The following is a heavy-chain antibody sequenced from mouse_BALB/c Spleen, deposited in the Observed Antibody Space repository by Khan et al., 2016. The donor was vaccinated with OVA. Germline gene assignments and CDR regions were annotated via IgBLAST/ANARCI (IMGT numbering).Heavy chain of an antibody. CDR3: TRSGYSAWFAY. V-gene: IGHV14-1*02. CDR2: NDPENGET. CDR1: GFNIKDYY. J-gene: IGHJ3*01. Sequence: VQLKESGAELVRPGALVKLSCKASGFNIKDYYMHWVKQRPEQGLEWIGWNDPENGETVYDPKFQGKANITADTSSNTAYLQLISLTSEDTAVYYCTRSGYSAWFAYWGQGTPVTVS.